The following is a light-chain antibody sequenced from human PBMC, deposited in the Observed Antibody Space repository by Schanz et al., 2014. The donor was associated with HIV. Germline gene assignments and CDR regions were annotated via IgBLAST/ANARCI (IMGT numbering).Light chain of an antibody. Sequence: QSALTQPASVSGSPGQSISISCTGTSGDVGSYNYVSWYQQHPGKAPKLMIYEVSKRPSGVPDRFSGSKSGNTASLAISGLQSEDEADYYCAAWDDSLNGRVFGGGTKLTVL. V-gene: IGLV2-14*01. J-gene: IGLJ2*01. CDR1: SGDVGSYNY. CDR3: AAWDDSLNGRV. CDR2: EVS.